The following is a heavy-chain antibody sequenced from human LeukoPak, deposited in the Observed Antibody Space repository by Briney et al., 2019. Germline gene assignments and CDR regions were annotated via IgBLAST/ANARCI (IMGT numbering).Heavy chain of an antibody. CDR3: ARGTYYYDSSGYSFFDY. D-gene: IGHD3-22*01. CDR1: GGSISSYY. Sequence: SETLSLTCTVSGGSISSYYWSWIRQPAGKGLEWIGRVYTSGSTNYNPSLKGRVTISVDKSKNQFSLKLSSVTAADTAVYYCARGTYYYDSSGYSFFDYWGQGTLVTVSS. V-gene: IGHV4-4*07. J-gene: IGHJ4*02. CDR2: VYTSGST.